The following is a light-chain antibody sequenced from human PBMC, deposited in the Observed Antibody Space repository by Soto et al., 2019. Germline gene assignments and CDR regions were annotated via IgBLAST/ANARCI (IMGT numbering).Light chain of an antibody. J-gene: IGKJ5*01. CDR2: SAS. CDR1: QSVSSNY. CDR3: QQYGNSPGIT. V-gene: IGKV3-20*01. Sequence: EIVLTQSPGTLSLSPGERATLSCRASQSVSSNYLAWYQQKPGQAPRLLIYSASSRATGIPDRFSGSGSGTDFSLTISRLEPEDSAVYYCQQYGNSPGITFGQGTRLDIK.